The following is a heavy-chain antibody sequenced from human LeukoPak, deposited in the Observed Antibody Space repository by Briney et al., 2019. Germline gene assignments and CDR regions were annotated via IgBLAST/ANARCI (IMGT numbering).Heavy chain of an antibody. CDR2: IKSKTDGGTT. V-gene: IGHV3-15*01. CDR1: GFSYSNAW. Sequence: GGSLRLSCAAPGFSYSNAWLSCVRQAPGKQLHWVARIKSKTDGGTTDYAASVKCRFTTSRDDPKKTPYLQMNSLRTEDTAVYDCTTDLGSWGQGTLVTVSS. CDR3: TTDLGS. J-gene: IGHJ4*02.